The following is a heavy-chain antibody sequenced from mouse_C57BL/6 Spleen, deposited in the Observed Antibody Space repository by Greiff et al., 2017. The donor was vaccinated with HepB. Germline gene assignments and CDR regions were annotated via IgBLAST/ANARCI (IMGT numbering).Heavy chain of an antibody. CDR1: GFTFSSYG. D-gene: IGHD2-4*01. J-gene: IGHJ2*01. V-gene: IGHV5-6*01. Sequence: EVKLMESGGDLVKPGGSLKLSCAASGFTFSSYGMSWVRQTPDKRLEWVATISSGGSYTYYPDSVKGRFTISRDNAKNTLYLQMSSLKSEDTAMYYCARHGDYDYDDDYWGQGTTLTVSS. CDR2: ISSGGSYT. CDR3: ARHGDYDYDDDY.